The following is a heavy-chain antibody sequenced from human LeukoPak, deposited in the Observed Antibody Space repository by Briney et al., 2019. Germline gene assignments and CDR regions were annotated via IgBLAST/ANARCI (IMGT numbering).Heavy chain of an antibody. D-gene: IGHD1-14*01. CDR3: AGSPEINWFDP. V-gene: IGHV4-59*04. J-gene: IGHJ5*02. Sequence: PSETLSLTCTVSGGSMSPYHWGWIRQPPGNGLEWIGYIYHSGSTYYNPSLKSRVTISVDRSKNQFSLKLSSVTAADTAVYYCAGSPEINWFDPWGQGTLVTVSS. CDR2: IYHSGST. CDR1: GGSMSPYH.